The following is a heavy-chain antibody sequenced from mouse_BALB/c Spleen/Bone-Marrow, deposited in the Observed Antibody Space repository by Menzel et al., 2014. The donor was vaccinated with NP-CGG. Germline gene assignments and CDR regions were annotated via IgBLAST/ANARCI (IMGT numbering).Heavy chain of an antibody. J-gene: IGHJ1*01. CDR1: GYTFTDCW. CDR3: ARSAGHWYFDV. V-gene: IGHV1-69*01. CDR2: IDTSDSYT. D-gene: IGHD1-2*01. Sequence: VQLQQSGAELVMPGASVKMSCKASGYTFTDCWMHWVKQRPGQGLEWIGAIDTSDSYTSYNQKFKGKATLTVDESSSTAYMQLSSLTSEDSEVYYCARSAGHWYFDVWGAGTTVTVSS.